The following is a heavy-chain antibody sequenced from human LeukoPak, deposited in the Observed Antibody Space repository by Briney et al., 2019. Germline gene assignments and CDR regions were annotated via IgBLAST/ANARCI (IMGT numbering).Heavy chain of an antibody. V-gene: IGHV1-2*02. CDR2: LNPYTGAT. CDR1: GYTFSDFY. J-gene: IGHJ5*02. CDR3: VTATVTHTRDP. Sequence: ASVKVSCQPSGYTFSDFYLHWVRQAPGQGLEWMGWLNPYTGATMTAQRFQGRVTLTWDTSIATGFMELTSLRSDDTAVYYCVTATVTHTRDPWGQGTLVTVSS. D-gene: IGHD4-17*01.